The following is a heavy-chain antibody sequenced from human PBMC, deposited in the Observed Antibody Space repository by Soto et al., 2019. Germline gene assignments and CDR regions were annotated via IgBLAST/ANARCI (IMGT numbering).Heavy chain of an antibody. CDR2: ISSSSSYI. D-gene: IGHD6-6*01. CDR3: ARVTIAARLTDV. V-gene: IGHV3-21*01. Sequence: GGSLRLSCAASGFTFSSYSMNWVRQAPGKGLEWVSSISSSSSYIYYADSVKGRFTIPRDNAKNSLYLQMNSLRAEDTAVYYCARVTIAARLTDVWGQGTTVTVSS. J-gene: IGHJ6*02. CDR1: GFTFSSYS.